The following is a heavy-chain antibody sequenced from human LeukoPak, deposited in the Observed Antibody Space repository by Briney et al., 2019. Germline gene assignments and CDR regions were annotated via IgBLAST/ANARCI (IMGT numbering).Heavy chain of an antibody. V-gene: IGHV1-69*05. D-gene: IGHD3-3*01. Sequence: SVKVSCKASGYTFTSYGISWVRQAPGQGLEWMGGIIPIFGTANYAQKFQGRVTITTDESTSTAYMELSSLRSEDTAVYYCAREGGFWSGYPFDYWGQGTLVTVSS. CDR2: IIPIFGTA. J-gene: IGHJ4*02. CDR3: AREGGFWSGYPFDY. CDR1: GYTFTSYG.